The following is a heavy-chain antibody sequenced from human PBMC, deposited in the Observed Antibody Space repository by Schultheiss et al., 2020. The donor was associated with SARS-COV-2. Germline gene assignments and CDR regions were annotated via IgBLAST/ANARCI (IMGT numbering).Heavy chain of an antibody. Sequence: SETLSLTCTVEGGDVSSGSYYWSWIRQPPGKGLEWIGYIYYSGSTNYNPSLKSRVTISVDKSKNQFSLKLNSVTAADTAVYYCASGYCSGGSCYSRSAFDIWGQGTMVTVSS. V-gene: IGHV4-61*01. CDR3: ASGYCSGGSCYSRSAFDI. CDR2: IYYSGST. D-gene: IGHD2-15*01. CDR1: GGDVSSGSYY. J-gene: IGHJ3*02.